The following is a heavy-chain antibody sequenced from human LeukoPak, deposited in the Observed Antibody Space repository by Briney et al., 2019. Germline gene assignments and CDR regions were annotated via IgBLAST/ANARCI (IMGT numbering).Heavy chain of an antibody. V-gene: IGHV6-1*01. Sequence: SQTLSLTCAISGDSVSSNSVTWNWIRQSPSRGLEWLGRTYYKSTWYNDYAVSVRGRITVNPDTSKNQFSLHLNSVTPEDTAVYYCARRLTQYDCFDPWGQGILVTVSS. J-gene: IGHJ5*02. D-gene: IGHD2-2*01. CDR1: GDSVSSNSVT. CDR3: ARRLTQYDCFDP. CDR2: TYYKSTWYN.